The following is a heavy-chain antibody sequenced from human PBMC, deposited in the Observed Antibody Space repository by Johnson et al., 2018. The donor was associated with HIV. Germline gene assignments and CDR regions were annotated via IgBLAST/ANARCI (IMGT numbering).Heavy chain of an antibody. CDR2: ISWNSGSI. CDR3: AKDLPGYSSSWYGAFDI. J-gene: IGHJ3*02. Sequence: QLVESGGGLVQPGGSLRLSCAASGFTVSSNYMSWVRQAPGKGLEWVSGISWNSGSIGYADSVKGRFTISRDNAKNSLYLQMNSLRAEDTALYYCAKDLPGYSSSWYGAFDIWGQGTMVTVSS. V-gene: IGHV3-9*01. D-gene: IGHD6-13*01. CDR1: GFTVSSNY.